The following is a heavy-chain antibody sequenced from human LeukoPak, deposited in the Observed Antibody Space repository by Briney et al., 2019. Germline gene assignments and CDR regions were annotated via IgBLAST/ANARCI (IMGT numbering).Heavy chain of an antibody. CDR1: GFTFSGYE. V-gene: IGHV3-48*03. CDR3: ARDANPYYDSRVTYFDY. D-gene: IGHD3-22*01. CDR2: ISSSGSTI. J-gene: IGHJ4*02. Sequence: PGGSLRLSCAASGFTFSGYEMNWVRQAPGKGLEWVSYISSSGSTIYYADSVKGRFTISRDNAKNSLYLQMNSLRAEDTAVYYCARDANPYYDSRVTYFDYWGQGTLVTVSS.